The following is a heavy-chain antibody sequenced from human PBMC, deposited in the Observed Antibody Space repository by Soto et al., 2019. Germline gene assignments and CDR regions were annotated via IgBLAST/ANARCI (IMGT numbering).Heavy chain of an antibody. CDR2: ISAYNGNT. J-gene: IGHJ6*02. D-gene: IGHD3-22*01. V-gene: IGHV1-18*01. CDR3: ARYRLPYYYDSSGYPLNYYYYGMDV. CDR1: GYTFTSYG. Sequence: GASVKVSCKASGYTFTSYGISWVRQAPGQGLEWMGWISAYNGNTNYAQKLQGRVTMTTDTSTSTAYMELGSLRSDDTAVYYCARYRLPYYYDSSGYPLNYYYYGMDVWGQGTTVTVSS.